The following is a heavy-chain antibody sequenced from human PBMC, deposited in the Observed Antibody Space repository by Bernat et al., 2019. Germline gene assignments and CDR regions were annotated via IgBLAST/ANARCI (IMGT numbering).Heavy chain of an antibody. J-gene: IGHJ6*02. D-gene: IGHD3-22*01. V-gene: IGHV3-33*01. CDR2: IWYDGSNK. CDR1: GFTFSSYG. CDR3: ARVPSPYYYDSSGYAKRYYYYGMDV. Sequence: QVQLVESGGGVVQPGRSLRLSCAASGFTFSSYGMHWVRQAPGKGLEWVAVIWYDGSNKYYADSVKGRFTISRDNSKNTLYLQMNSLRAEDTVVYYCARVPSPYYYDSSGYAKRYYYYGMDVWGQGTTVTVS.